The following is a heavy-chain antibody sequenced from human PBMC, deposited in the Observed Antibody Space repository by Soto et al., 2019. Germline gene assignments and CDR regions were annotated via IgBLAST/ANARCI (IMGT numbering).Heavy chain of an antibody. J-gene: IGHJ4*02. CDR3: ARGWDSSGWYVLYYFDY. CDR2: INHSGST. CDR1: GSSFHIYY. D-gene: IGHD6-19*01. V-gene: IGHV4-34*01. Sequence: SDILSLNCAVHGSSFHIYYWCWFRQPSGKGLEWIGEINHSGSTNYNPSLKSRVTISVDTSKNQFSLKLSSVTAADTAVYYCARGWDSSGWYVLYYFDYWGQG.